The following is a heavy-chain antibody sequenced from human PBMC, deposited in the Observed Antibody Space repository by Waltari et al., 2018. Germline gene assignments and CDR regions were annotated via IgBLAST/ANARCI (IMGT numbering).Heavy chain of an antibody. V-gene: IGHV5-51*03. J-gene: IGHJ4*02. Sequence: EVQLVQSGAEVKKPGESLKISCKGSGYSFTSYWIGWVLQLPGKGRGWLGVIYPGDSDTKYSPSCQGQVTISADKSISTAYLQWSSLKASDTAMYYCARAGIAVAGPFDYWGQGTLVTVSS. CDR1: GYSFTSYW. CDR2: IYPGDSDT. D-gene: IGHD6-19*01. CDR3: ARAGIAVAGPFDY.